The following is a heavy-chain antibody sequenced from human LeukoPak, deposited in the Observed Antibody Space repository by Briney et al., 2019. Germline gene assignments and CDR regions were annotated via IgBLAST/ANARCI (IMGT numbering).Heavy chain of an antibody. CDR1: GGTFSSYA. Sequence: SVKVSCKASGGTFSSYAISWVRQAPGQGPEWTGRIIPILGIANYAQKFQGRVTITADKSTSTAYMELSSLRSEDTAVYYCASVNGGNSYYYYGMDVWGQGTTVTVSS. V-gene: IGHV1-69*04. CDR2: IIPILGIA. D-gene: IGHD4-23*01. CDR3: ASVNGGNSYYYYGMDV. J-gene: IGHJ6*02.